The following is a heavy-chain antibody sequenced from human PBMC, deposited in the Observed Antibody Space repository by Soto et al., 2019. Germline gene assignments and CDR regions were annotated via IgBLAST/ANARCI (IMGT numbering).Heavy chain of an antibody. Sequence: ASVKVSCKASGYTFTSYAMHWVRQAPGQRLEWMGWINAGNGNTKYSQKFQGRVTITRDTSASTAYMELSSLRSEDTAVYYCARDRRPIYGDRTYDYWGQGTLVTVSS. J-gene: IGHJ4*02. CDR3: ARDRRPIYGDRTYDY. CDR2: INAGNGNT. V-gene: IGHV1-3*01. CDR1: GYTFTSYA. D-gene: IGHD4-17*01.